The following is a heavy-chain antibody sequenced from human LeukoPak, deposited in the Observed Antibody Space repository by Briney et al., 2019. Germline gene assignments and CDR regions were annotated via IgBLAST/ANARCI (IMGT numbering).Heavy chain of an antibody. J-gene: IGHJ6*02. V-gene: IGHV1-2*02. CDR2: INPNSGGT. D-gene: IGHD3-3*01. CDR3: ARGYDPPPYYYYYGIDV. CDR1: GYTFTGYY. Sequence: ASVKVSCKASGYTFTGYYMHWVRQAPGQGLEWMGWINPNSGGTNYAQKFQGRVTMTRDTSISTAYMELSRLRSDDTAVYYCARGYDPPPYYYYYGIDVWGQGTTVTVSS.